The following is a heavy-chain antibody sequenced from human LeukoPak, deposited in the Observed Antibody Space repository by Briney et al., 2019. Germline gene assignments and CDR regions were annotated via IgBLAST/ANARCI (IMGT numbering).Heavy chain of an antibody. D-gene: IGHD6-13*01. CDR3: ASLAAAGTISFDY. Sequence: SETLSLTCTVSGGSISSYYWGWIRQPPGKGLEWIGSIYHSGSTYYNPSLKSRVTISVDTSKNQFSLKLSSVTAADTAVYYCASLAAAGTISFDYWGQGTLVTVSS. CDR2: IYHSGST. V-gene: IGHV4-38-2*02. CDR1: GGSISSYY. J-gene: IGHJ4*02.